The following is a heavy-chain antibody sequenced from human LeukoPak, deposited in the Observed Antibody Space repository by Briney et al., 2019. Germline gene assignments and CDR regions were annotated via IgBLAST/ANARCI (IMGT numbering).Heavy chain of an antibody. CDR1: GFTFSVYA. CDR2: LSGTNNNT. Sequence: GGSLRLSCAASGFTFSVYAMSWVRQAPWKGLKWVSSLSGTNNNTFYAVSVKGRFTISRDNSKNTLYLQMNSLRAEDTAVYYCARGSTSPDYWGQGTLVTVSS. CDR3: ARGSTSPDY. J-gene: IGHJ4*02. D-gene: IGHD5/OR15-5a*01. V-gene: IGHV3-23*01.